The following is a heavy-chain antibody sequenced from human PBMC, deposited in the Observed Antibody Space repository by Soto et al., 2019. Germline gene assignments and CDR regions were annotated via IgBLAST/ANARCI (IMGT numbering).Heavy chain of an antibody. D-gene: IGHD3-10*01. CDR1: GFTFSSYG. V-gene: IGHV3-30*18. CDR2: ISNDGSDK. CDR3: AKGRGGGWHYFDY. Sequence: QVQLVESGGSVVQPGRSLRLSCAASGFTFSSYGMHWVRQAPGKGLEWVAGISNDGSDKYYTDSVKGRFTLSRDNSKNALYLQRNSLRAEDTAVYYCAKGRGGGWHYFDYWGQGTLVTVSS. J-gene: IGHJ4*02.